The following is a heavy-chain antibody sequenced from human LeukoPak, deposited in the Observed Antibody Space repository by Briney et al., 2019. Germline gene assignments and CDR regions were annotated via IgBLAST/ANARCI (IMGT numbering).Heavy chain of an antibody. V-gene: IGHV5-51*01. CDR1: GYSFTSYW. Sequence: GESLKISCKGSGYSFTSYWIGWVRQMPGKGLEWMGIIYPGDSDTRYSPSFQGQVTISADKSISTAYLQRSSLKASDTAMYYCARRGDIVATISGAFDYWGQGTLVTVSS. CDR2: IYPGDSDT. CDR3: ARRGDIVATISGAFDY. D-gene: IGHD5-12*01. J-gene: IGHJ4*02.